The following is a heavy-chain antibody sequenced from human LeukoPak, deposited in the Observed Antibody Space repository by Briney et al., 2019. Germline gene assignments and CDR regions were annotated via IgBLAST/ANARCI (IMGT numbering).Heavy chain of an antibody. J-gene: IGHJ4*02. CDR1: GFTFSSHG. CDR2: IWYDGSNK. Sequence: GGSLRLSCAASGFTFSSHGMHWVRQAPGKGLEWVAVIWYDGSNKYYADSVKGRFTISRDNSKNTLYPQMNSLRAEDTAVYYCARDAYCGGDCYSYYFDYWGQGTLVTVSS. CDR3: ARDAYCGGDCYSYYFDY. V-gene: IGHV3-33*01. D-gene: IGHD2-21*02.